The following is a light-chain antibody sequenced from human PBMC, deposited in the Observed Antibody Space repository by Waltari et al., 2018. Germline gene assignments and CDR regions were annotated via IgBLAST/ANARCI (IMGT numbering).Light chain of an antibody. J-gene: IGKJ5*01. CDR1: QDISNY. CDR2: DAS. Sequence: DIQMTQSPSSLSASVGDRVTITCQASQDISNYLNWYQQKPGKAPKLLIYDASYLETGVPSRFSGGGSGTDFTFSISSLQPEDIATHYCQQYDHLPITFGQGTRLEIK. V-gene: IGKV1-33*01. CDR3: QQYDHLPIT.